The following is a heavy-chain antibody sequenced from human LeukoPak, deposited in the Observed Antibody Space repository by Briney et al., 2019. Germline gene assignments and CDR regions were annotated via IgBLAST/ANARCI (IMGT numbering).Heavy chain of an antibody. CDR2: IWPGDSDT. D-gene: IGHD1-1*01. V-gene: IGHV5-51*01. CDR1: GYTFATYW. Sequence: GESLKISCKGSGYTFATYWIGWVRQMPGKGLEWMGIIWPGDSDTRYSPSFQGQVTISADTSVSTAYLQWSSLQASDTAIYYCARQNAEVSYFDYWGQGTLVTVSS. J-gene: IGHJ4*02. CDR3: ARQNAEVSYFDY.